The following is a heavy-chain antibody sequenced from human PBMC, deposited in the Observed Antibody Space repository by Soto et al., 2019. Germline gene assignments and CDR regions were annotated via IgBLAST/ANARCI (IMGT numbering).Heavy chain of an antibody. CDR1: GYSFTSYW. J-gene: IGHJ6*02. Sequence: PGESLNISRKVSGYSFTSYWIGWVRQAPGQSLEWMGWINAGNGNTKYSQKFQGRVTITRDTSASTAYMELSSLRSEDTAVYYCARDTPVVIGFRYYGMDVWGQGTTVTVSS. V-gene: IGHV1-3*01. CDR3: ARDTPVVIGFRYYGMDV. CDR2: INAGNGNT. D-gene: IGHD3-22*01.